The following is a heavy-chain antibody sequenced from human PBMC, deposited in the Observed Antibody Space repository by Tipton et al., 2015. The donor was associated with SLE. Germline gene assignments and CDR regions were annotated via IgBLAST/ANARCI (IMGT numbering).Heavy chain of an antibody. D-gene: IGHD4-11*01. Sequence: TLSLTCTVSGGSMSNSYYWGWIRQSPGKGLEWIGSIYYSGTTYYNPSLKSGVTISVDTSKNHFSLKLISVTAADTAVYYCAREFLNPVTTVHYYFDLWGRGTLVTVSS. J-gene: IGHJ2*01. V-gene: IGHV4-39*02. CDR1: GGSMSNSYY. CDR3: AREFLNPVTTVHYYFDL. CDR2: IYYSGTT.